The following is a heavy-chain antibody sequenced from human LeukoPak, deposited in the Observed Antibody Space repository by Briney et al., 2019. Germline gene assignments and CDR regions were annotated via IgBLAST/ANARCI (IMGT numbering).Heavy chain of an antibody. CDR2: IHSSGTVK. CDR1: RFPFSIYE. CDR3: ALLTVASDFDY. Sequence: PGGSLRLSCVVSRFPFSIYEMNWVRQAPGKXXXWVSNIHSSGTVKYYSDSVKGRFSISRDNAESSLYLQMNSLRVEDTAVYYCALLTVASDFDYWGQGALVTVSS. J-gene: IGHJ4*02. V-gene: IGHV3-48*03. D-gene: IGHD5-12*01.